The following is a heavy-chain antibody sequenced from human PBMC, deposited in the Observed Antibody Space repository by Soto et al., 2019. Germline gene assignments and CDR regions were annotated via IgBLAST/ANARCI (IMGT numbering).Heavy chain of an antibody. CDR1: GFTFSSYA. J-gene: IGHJ6*02. D-gene: IGHD6-13*01. CDR3: ARGLAAWAYYGMDV. Sequence: EVQLLESGGGLVQPGGSLRLSCAASGFTFSSYAMSWVRQAPGKGLEWVSAISGSGGSTYYADTVKGRSTISRDNSKNTLYLQMNSLRDEDTAVYYCARGLAAWAYYGMDVWGQGTTVTVSS. CDR2: ISGSGGST. V-gene: IGHV3-23*01.